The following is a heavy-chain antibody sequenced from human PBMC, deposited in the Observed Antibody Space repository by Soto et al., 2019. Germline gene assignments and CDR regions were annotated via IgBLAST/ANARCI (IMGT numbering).Heavy chain of an antibody. CDR3: VRGDYDYVWGSYRYDY. Sequence: QVQLQESGPGLVKPSQTLSLTCTVSGGSISSGGYYWSWIRQHPGKGLEWIGYIYYSGSTYYNPSLNSRVTISVDTSKNQFSLKLSSVTAADTAVYYCVRGDYDYVWGSYRYDYWGQGTLVTVSS. CDR1: GGSISSGGYY. CDR2: IYYSGST. V-gene: IGHV4-31*03. J-gene: IGHJ4*02. D-gene: IGHD3-16*02.